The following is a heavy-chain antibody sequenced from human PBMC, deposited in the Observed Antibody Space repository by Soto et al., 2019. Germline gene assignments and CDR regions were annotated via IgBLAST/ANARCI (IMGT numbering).Heavy chain of an antibody. CDR2: IYYSGTT. D-gene: IGHD1-26*01. CDR3: ARREIQGPIDY. V-gene: IGHV4-28*01. CDR1: GYSISSSNW. J-gene: IGHJ4*02. Sequence: SETLSLTCAVSGYSISSSNWWGWIRQPPGKGLEWIGYIYYSGTTYYNPSLKSRVTMSVDTSKNQFSLKLPSLTAVDTAVYYCARREIQGPIDYWGQGTLVTVSS.